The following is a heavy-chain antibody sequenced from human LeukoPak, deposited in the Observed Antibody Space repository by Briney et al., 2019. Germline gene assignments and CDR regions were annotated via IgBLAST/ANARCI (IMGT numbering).Heavy chain of an antibody. J-gene: IGHJ4*02. Sequence: GGSLRLSCAAFGFPLSSYAMSWVRQAPGKGLEWVSATSSSDAGTYHADSVRGRFTISRDNAKNTLFLQINSLRAEDTAVYYCAREILAPGKTHDYWGQGTLVTVSS. CDR3: AREILAPGKTHDY. CDR2: TSSSDAGT. CDR1: GFPLSSYA. V-gene: IGHV3-23*01.